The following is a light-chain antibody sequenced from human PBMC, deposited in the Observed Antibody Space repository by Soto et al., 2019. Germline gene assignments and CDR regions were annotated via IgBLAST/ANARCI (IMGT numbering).Light chain of an antibody. CDR1: QGVSSNY. CDR3: QQYASLPPT. J-gene: IGKJ5*01. Sequence: EVVWTQSPGTLSLSPGERATLSFRASQGVSSNYLGWYQQKPGQAPRLLIYVASRRATGVPDRFSGSGSGTDFTLTISRLEPEDFVVYYCQQYASLPPTFGQGTRLET. CDR2: VAS. V-gene: IGKV3-20*01.